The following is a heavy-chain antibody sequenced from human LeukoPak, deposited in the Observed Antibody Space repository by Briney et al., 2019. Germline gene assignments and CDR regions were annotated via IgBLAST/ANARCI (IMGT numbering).Heavy chain of an antibody. V-gene: IGHV3-23*01. J-gene: IGHJ3*02. Sequence: GGSLRLSCAASGFTFSSYAMSWVRQAPGKGLEWFSAISGSGGSTYYADSVKGRFTISRDNSKNTLYLQMNSLRAEDTAVYYCAKDRGNSGSYPDAFDIWGQGTMVTVSS. D-gene: IGHD1-26*01. CDR1: GFTFSSYA. CDR3: AKDRGNSGSYPDAFDI. CDR2: ISGSGGST.